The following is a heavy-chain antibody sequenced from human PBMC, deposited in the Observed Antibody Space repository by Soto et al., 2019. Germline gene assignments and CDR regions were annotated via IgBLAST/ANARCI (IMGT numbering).Heavy chain of an antibody. D-gene: IGHD5-12*01. V-gene: IGHV4-39*01. CDR1: GGSISSSSYY. CDR2: IYYSGST. CDR3: ARRWLPYYFDY. Sequence: PSETLSLTCTVSGGSISSSSYYWVWIRQPPGKGLEWIGSIYYSGSTYYNPSLKSRVTISVDTSKNQFSLKLSSVTAADTAVYYCARRWLPYYFDYWGQGTLVTVSS. J-gene: IGHJ4*02.